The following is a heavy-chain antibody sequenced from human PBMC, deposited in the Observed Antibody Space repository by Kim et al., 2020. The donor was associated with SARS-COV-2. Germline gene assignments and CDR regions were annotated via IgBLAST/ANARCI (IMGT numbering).Heavy chain of an antibody. CDR3: ARVKYYYDSSGYPFDY. J-gene: IGHJ4*02. D-gene: IGHD3-22*01. Sequence: KFQGRVTITADKSTSTAYMELSSLRSEDTAVYYCARVKYYYDSSGYPFDYWGQGTLVTVSS. V-gene: IGHV1-69*04.